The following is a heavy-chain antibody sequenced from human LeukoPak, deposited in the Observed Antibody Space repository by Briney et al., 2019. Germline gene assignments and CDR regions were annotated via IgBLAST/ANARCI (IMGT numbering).Heavy chain of an antibody. CDR1: GFTFSSYW. CDR2: IKQDGSEK. Sequence: PGGSLRLSCAASGFTFSSYWMSWVRQAPGKGLEWVANIKQDGSEKYYVDSVKGRFTISRDNAKNSLCLQMNSLRAEDTAVYYCASLCSGSYPDAFDIWGQGTMVTVSS. J-gene: IGHJ3*02. CDR3: ASLCSGSYPDAFDI. D-gene: IGHD1-26*01. V-gene: IGHV3-7*01.